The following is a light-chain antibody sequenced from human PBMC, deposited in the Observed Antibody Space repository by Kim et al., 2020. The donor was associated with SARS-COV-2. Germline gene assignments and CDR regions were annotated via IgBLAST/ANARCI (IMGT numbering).Light chain of an antibody. Sequence: EIVLTQSPGTLSLSPGERATLSCRASQIVTSNYVAWYQQKPGQAPRLVMFGASSRATGIPDRFRGSGSGTDFTLTISRLEPEDFAVYYCQDYGSSRTFGQGTKVDIK. CDR3: QDYGSSRT. CDR1: QIVTSNY. J-gene: IGKJ1*01. V-gene: IGKV3-20*01. CDR2: GAS.